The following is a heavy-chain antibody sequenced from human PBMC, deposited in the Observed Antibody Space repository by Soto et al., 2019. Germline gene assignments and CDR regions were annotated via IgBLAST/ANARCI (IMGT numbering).Heavy chain of an antibody. CDR2: ISTSSSPR. D-gene: IGHD2-21*01. CDR1: GFTFRHYS. CDR3: AREFLKYYDSDCRTGG. Sequence: GVSLRLSCAASGFTFRHYSMHWVRQAPGTGLEWVAYISTSSSPRYYADSVKGRFTISRDNDRKSIYLEMSSLRDEDTAIYYCAREFLKYYDSDCRTGGCGPGTLFTLAS. V-gene: IGHV3-48*02. J-gene: IGHJ4*02.